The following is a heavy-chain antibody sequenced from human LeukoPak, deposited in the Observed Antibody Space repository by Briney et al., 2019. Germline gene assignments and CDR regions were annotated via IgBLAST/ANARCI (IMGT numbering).Heavy chain of an antibody. Sequence: SETLSLTCAVYGGSFGGYYWSWIRQPPGKGLEWIGEINHSGSTNYNPSLESRVTISVDTSKNQFSLKLSSVTAADTAVYYCVRGEDDFWSGYSRLAYFQHWGQGTLVTVSS. V-gene: IGHV4-34*01. CDR2: INHSGST. CDR1: GGSFGGYY. D-gene: IGHD3-3*01. CDR3: VRGEDDFWSGYSRLAYFQH. J-gene: IGHJ1*01.